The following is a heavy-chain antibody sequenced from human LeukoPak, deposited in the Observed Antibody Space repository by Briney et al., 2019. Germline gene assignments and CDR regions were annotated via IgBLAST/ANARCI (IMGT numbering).Heavy chain of an antibody. V-gene: IGHV3-66*01. CDR2: IYSGGST. D-gene: IGHD3-22*01. Sequence: PGGSLRLSCAASGFTFSSYAMSWVRQAPGRGLEWVSVIYSGGSTYYADSVKGRFTISRDNSKNTLYLQMNSLRAEDTAVYYCATTDSGYYYYFDYWGQGTLVTVSS. CDR3: ATTDSGYYYYFDY. J-gene: IGHJ4*02. CDR1: GFTFSSYA.